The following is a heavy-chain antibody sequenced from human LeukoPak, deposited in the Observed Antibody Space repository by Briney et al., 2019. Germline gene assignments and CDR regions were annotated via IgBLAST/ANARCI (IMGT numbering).Heavy chain of an antibody. J-gene: IGHJ5*02. V-gene: IGHV1-69*13. CDR2: IITIFGTA. CDR3: ARESSSSNWFDP. Sequence: GASVKVSCKASGGTFSSYAISWVRQAPGQGLEWMGGIITIFGTANYAQKFQGRVTITADESTSTAYMELSSLRSEDTAVYYCARESSSSNWFDPWGQGTLVTVSS. D-gene: IGHD6-13*01. CDR1: GGTFSSYA.